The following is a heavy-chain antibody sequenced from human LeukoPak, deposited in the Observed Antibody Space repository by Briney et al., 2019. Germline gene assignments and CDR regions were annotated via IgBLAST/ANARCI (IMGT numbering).Heavy chain of an antibody. V-gene: IGHV3-23*01. CDR2: ISGRGGST. CDR3: ARTVTTDY. J-gene: IGHJ4*02. CDR1: GFTFNSYA. D-gene: IGHD4-11*01. Sequence: GGSLRLSFAASGFTFNSYAMSRVAQAPGKGLEGVSAISGRGGSTYYADSVKGPFTISRDNSKNTLYLQMNSLRAEDTAVYYCARTVTTDYWGQGTLVTASS.